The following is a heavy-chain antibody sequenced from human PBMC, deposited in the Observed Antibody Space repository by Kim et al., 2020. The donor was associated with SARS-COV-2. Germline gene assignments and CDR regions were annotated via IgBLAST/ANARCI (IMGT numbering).Heavy chain of an antibody. CDR3: AKARGYSYGWDFDY. CDR2: ISWNSGSI. J-gene: IGHJ4*02. V-gene: IGHV3-9*01. Sequence: GGSLRLSCAASGFTFDDYAMHWVRQAPGKGLEWVSGISWNSGSIGYADSVKGRFTISRDNAKNSLYLQMNSLRAEDTALYYCAKARGYSYGWDFDYWGQGTLVTVSS. CDR1: GFTFDDYA. D-gene: IGHD5-18*01.